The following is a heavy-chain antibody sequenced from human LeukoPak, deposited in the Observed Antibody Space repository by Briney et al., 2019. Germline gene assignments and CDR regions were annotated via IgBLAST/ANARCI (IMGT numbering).Heavy chain of an antibody. J-gene: IGHJ4*02. CDR1: GYTFTGYY. CDR3: ARELKVDCTNGVCSDHFDY. D-gene: IGHD2-8*01. V-gene: IGHV1-2*02. Sequence: ASVNVSCKASGYTFTGYYMHWVRQAPGQGLEWMGWINPNTGVTNYAQKFQGRVTMTRDTSISTASMELSRLRSDDTAVYYCARELKVDCTNGVCSDHFDYWGQGTLVTVSS. CDR2: INPNTGVT.